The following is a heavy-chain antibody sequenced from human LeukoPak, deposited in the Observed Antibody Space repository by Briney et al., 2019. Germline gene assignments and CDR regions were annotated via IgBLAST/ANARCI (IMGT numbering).Heavy chain of an antibody. CDR3: ARDSPVFGVVADHFGI. D-gene: IGHD3-3*01. CDR1: GYTFTSYG. J-gene: IGHJ3*02. CDR2: ISAYNGNT. Sequence: GASVKVSCKASGYTFTSYGISWVRQAPGQGLEWMGWISAYNGNTNYAQKLQGRVTMTTDTSTSTAYMELRSLRSDDTAVYYCARDSPVFGVVADHFGIWGQGTMVSVSS. V-gene: IGHV1-18*01.